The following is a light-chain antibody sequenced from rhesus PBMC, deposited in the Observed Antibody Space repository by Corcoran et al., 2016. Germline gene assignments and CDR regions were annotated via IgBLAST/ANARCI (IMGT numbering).Light chain of an antibody. CDR3: QQSSNLWT. Sequence: ETVVTQSPATLALSPGDRATLSCRASQSVGRYLAWSQQKPGQTPRLLIYGASSRATGIPDRFSGSGLGTDLTLTISSLEPEDVGVYYCQQSSNLWTFGQGTKVEIK. J-gene: IGKJ1*01. CDR2: GAS. CDR1: QSVGRY. V-gene: IGKV3-24*04.